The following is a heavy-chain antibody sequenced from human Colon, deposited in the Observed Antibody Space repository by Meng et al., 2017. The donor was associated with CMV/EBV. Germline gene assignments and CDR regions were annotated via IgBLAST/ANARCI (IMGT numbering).Heavy chain of an antibody. J-gene: IGHJ4*02. CDR2: INQDGSVK. D-gene: IGHD3-22*01. CDR1: GFSFDSYW. V-gene: IGHV3-7*04. Sequence: GGSLRPSCAASGFSFDSYWTKWVRQAPGKGLEWVATINQDGSVKYYVDSVKGRFTISRDSADNSLYLQMNSLMAEDTAVYYCARATYYYDDRGFGYWGQGTLVTVSS. CDR3: ARATYYYDDRGFGY.